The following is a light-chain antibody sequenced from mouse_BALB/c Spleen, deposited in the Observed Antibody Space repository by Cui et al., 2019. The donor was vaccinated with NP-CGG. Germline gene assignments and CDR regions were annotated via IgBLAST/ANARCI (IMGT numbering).Light chain of an antibody. CDR1: TGAVTTINY. Sequence: QAVVTQESALTTSPGETVTLTCRSSTGAVTTINYANWVQEKTDHLFTGLIGGTNNRVPGVPARFSGSLIGDKAALTITGAQTEDEAIYFCALWYSNHWVFGGGTKLTVL. J-gene: IGLJ1*01. CDR2: GTN. V-gene: IGLV1*01. CDR3: ALWYSNHWV.